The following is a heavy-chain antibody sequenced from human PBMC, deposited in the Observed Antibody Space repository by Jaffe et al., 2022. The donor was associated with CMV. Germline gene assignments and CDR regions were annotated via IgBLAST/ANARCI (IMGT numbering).Heavy chain of an antibody. CDR2: IGTAGDT. CDR1: GFTFSSYD. Sequence: EVQLVESGGGLVQPGGSLRLSCAASGFTFSSYDMHWVRQATGKGLEWVSAIGTAGDTYYPGSVKGRFTISRENAKNSLYLQMNSLRAGDTAVYYCARETVYCSSTSCHKYGMDVWGQGTTVTVSS. V-gene: IGHV3-13*01. CDR3: ARETVYCSSTSCHKYGMDV. D-gene: IGHD2-2*01. J-gene: IGHJ6*02.